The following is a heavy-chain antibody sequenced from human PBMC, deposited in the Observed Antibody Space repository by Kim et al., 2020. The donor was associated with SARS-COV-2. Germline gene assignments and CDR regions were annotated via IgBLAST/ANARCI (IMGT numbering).Heavy chain of an antibody. CDR3: ARRYYDSRGYYYFDS. D-gene: IGHD3-22*01. CDR1: GFTFRTYW. Sequence: GGSLRLSCAASGFTFRTYWMHWVRHAPGKGLVWVSRTNGDGSTTNYADSVKGRITISRDNAKNTLYLQLNSLRAEDTAIYYCARRYYDSRGYYYFDSWGQGTLVTVSS. V-gene: IGHV3-74*01. J-gene: IGHJ4*02. CDR2: TNGDGSTT.